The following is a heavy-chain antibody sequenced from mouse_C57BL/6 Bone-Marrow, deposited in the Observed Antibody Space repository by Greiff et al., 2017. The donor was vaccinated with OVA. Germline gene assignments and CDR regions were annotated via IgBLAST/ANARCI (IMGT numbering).Heavy chain of an antibody. CDR2: IHPNSGST. V-gene: IGHV1-64*01. J-gene: IGHJ2*01. D-gene: IGHD2-12*01. CDR1: GYTFTSYW. Sequence: VQLQQPGAELVKPGASVKLSCKASGYTFTSYWMHWVKQRPGQGLEWIGMIHPNSGSTNYNEKFKSKATLTVDKSSSTAYMQLSSLTSEDSAVYYCSRYSYYLYFDYWGQGTTLTVSS. CDR3: SRYSYYLYFDY.